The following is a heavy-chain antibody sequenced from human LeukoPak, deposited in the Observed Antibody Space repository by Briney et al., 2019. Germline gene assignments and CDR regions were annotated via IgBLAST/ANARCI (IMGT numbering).Heavy chain of an antibody. Sequence: GGSLRLSCAASGFTFSSYGMHWVRQAPGKGLEWVAVISYDGSNKYYADSVKGRFTISRDNSKNTLYLQMNSLRAEDTAVYYCAKDLSDSSGWSIFDYWGQGTLVTVSS. V-gene: IGHV3-30*18. D-gene: IGHD6-19*01. J-gene: IGHJ4*02. CDR2: ISYDGSNK. CDR1: GFTFSSYG. CDR3: AKDLSDSSGWSIFDY.